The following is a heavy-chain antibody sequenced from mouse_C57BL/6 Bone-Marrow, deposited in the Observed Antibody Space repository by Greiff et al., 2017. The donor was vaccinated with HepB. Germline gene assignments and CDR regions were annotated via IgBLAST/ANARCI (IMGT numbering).Heavy chain of an antibody. J-gene: IGHJ4*01. CDR1: GYTFTDYY. CDR3: ARSISIYYGNWDYAMDY. V-gene: IGHV1-19*01. D-gene: IGHD2-1*01. CDR2: INPYNGGT. Sequence: VQLKQSGPVLVKPGASVKMSCKASGYTFTDYYMNWVKQSHGKSLEWIGVINPYNGGTSYNQKFKGKATLTVDKSSSTAYMELNSLTSEDSAVYYCARSISIYYGNWDYAMDYWGQGTSVTVSS.